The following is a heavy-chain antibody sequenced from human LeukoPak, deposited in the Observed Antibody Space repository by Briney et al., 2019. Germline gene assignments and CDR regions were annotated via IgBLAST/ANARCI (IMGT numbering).Heavy chain of an antibody. CDR2: ISVYNGNT. Sequence: ASVKVSCKASGYTFTSYGISWVRQAPGQGLEWMGWISVYNGNTNYAQKLQGRVTMTTDTSTSTAYMELRSLRSDDTAVYYCARADGGSSSGGYNWFDPWGQGTLVTVSS. J-gene: IGHJ5*02. D-gene: IGHD6-6*01. CDR3: ARADGGSSSGGYNWFDP. V-gene: IGHV1-18*01. CDR1: GYTFTSYG.